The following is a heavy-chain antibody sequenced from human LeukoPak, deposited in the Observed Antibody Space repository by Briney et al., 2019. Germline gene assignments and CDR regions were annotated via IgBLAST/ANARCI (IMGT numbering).Heavy chain of an antibody. CDR2: ISSSSSYI. V-gene: IGHV3-21*01. CDR1: GFSFSDYS. Sequence: KSGGSLRLSCAASGFSFSDYSMNWVRQAPGKGLEWVSSISSSSSYIYYADSVKGRFTISRDNAKNSLYLQMNSLRAEDTAVYSCARDAQGYGMDVWGQGTTVTVSS. CDR3: ARDAQGYGMDV. J-gene: IGHJ6*02.